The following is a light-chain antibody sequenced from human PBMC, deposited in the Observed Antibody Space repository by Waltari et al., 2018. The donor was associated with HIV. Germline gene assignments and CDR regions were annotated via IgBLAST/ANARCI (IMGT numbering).Light chain of an antibody. V-gene: IGKV3-15*01. CDR3: QQYHDWPRYT. CDR1: HSVDKN. Sequence: TQSPVTLPVSPGERATFSCSASHSVDKNAAWYQQRPGQPPQVVIYDASTRATGLPVRFTGSGSGTNFTLTISSLKSDDLATYFCQQYHDWPRYTCGLGTKLDIK. J-gene: IGKJ2*01. CDR2: DAS.